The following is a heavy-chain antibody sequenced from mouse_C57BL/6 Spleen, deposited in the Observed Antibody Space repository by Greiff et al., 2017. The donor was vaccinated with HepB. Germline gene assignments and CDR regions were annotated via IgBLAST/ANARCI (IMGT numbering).Heavy chain of an antibody. CDR2: ISDGGSYT. Sequence: EVMLVESGGGLVKPGGSLKLSCAASGFTFSSYAMSWVRQTPEKRLEWVATISDGGSYTYYPDNVKGRFTISRDNAKNNLYQQMSHLKSEDTAMYYCARAYDGYYVRYYAMDYWGQGTSVTVSS. D-gene: IGHD2-3*01. V-gene: IGHV5-4*03. CDR1: GFTFSSYA. J-gene: IGHJ4*01. CDR3: ARAYDGYYVRYYAMDY.